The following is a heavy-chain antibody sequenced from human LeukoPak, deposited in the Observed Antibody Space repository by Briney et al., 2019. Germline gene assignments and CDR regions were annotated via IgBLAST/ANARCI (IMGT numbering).Heavy chain of an antibody. J-gene: IGHJ4*02. Sequence: KPTETLSLTCTVSGGSISSSSYYWGWIRQPPGKGLEWIGSIYYCGSTYYNPSLKSRVTISVDTSKNQFSLKLSSLTAADTAVYYCARHWNRGSRDYWGQRTLVTVSS. CDR2: IYYCGST. CDR3: ARHWNRGSRDY. V-gene: IGHV4-39*01. D-gene: IGHD1-26*01. CDR1: GGSISSSSYY.